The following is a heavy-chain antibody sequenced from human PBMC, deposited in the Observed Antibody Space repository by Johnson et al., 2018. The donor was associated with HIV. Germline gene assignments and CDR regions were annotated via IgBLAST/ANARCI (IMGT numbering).Heavy chain of an antibody. CDR3: TTGLTIYEVVPLDAFHI. D-gene: IGHD3-3*01. V-gene: IGHV3-33*08. Sequence: QMQLVESGGGVVQPGRSLRLSCAASGFTFSSYGMHWVRQAPGKGLEWVAFIRYEGSDKYYGDSVKGRFTISRDDSKNTLYLQRNSLKTEDTAMYYCTTGLTIYEVVPLDAFHIWGQGTMVTVPS. CDR2: IRYEGSDK. J-gene: IGHJ3*02. CDR1: GFTFSSYG.